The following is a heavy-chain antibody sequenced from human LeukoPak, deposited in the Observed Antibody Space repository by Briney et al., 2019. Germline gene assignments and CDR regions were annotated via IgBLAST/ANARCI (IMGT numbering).Heavy chain of an antibody. D-gene: IGHD1-26*01. CDR2: ISYDGSNK. CDR1: GFTFSSYG. J-gene: IGHJ4*02. Sequence: QVQLVESGGGVVQPGRSLRLSCAASGFTFSSYGMHWVRQAPGKGLEWVAVISYDGSNKYYADSVKGRFTISRDNSKNTLYLQMNSLRAEDTAVYYCAREWWELSYFDYWGQGTLVTVSS. V-gene: IGHV3-30*19. CDR3: AREWWELSYFDY.